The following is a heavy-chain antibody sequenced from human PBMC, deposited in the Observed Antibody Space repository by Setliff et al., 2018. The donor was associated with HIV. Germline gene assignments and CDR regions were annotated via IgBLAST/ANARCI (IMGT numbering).Heavy chain of an antibody. D-gene: IGHD2-15*01. Sequence: PSETLSLTCTVSGGSISNTYWSWIRQPAEKGLEWIGRIYSSGRTNYNPSLKSRVTMSVDKSKNQFSLRLSSVTAADTAVYYCARARRAGSGPKYFQHWGQGTLVTVSS. CDR3: ARARRAGSGPKYFQH. V-gene: IGHV4-4*07. CDR1: GGSISNTY. CDR2: IYSSGRT. J-gene: IGHJ1*01.